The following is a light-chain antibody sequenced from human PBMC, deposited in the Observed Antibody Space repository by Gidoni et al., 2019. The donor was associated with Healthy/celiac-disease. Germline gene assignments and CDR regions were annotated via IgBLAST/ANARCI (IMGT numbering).Light chain of an antibody. Sequence: VLTQSLATLSLSPEERATLSCSASRSVSSYLAWYQQKPGQAPRLLIYDASNRATGIPAWFSGSGSGTDFNLTISSLEPEDFAIYYCQQRSNWTPGLTFGGGTKVEIK. CDR2: DAS. J-gene: IGKJ4*01. V-gene: IGKV3-11*01. CDR1: RSVSSY. CDR3: QQRSNWTPGLT.